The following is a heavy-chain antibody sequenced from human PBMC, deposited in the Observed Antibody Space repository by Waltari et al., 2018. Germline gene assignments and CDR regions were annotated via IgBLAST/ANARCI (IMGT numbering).Heavy chain of an antibody. CDR2: TIPIFGTA. CDR3: ARDDPEMATPDY. J-gene: IGHJ4*02. Sequence: QVQLVQSGAEVKKPGSSVTVSCKASGGTFSSYGFSWVGQAPGQGLEWMGGTIPIFGTANHAQKFQGRVTITADESTSTVYMELRSLRSDDTAVYYCARDDPEMATPDYWGQGTLVTVSS. V-gene: IGHV1-69*01. CDR1: GGTFSSYG. D-gene: IGHD5-12*01.